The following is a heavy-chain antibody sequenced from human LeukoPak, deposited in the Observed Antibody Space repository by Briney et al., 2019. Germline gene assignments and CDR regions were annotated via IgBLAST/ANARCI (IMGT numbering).Heavy chain of an antibody. CDR1: GGSINSYY. J-gene: IGHJ4*02. Sequence: SETLSLTCTVSGGSINSYYWSWIRQFAGKGLEWIGRIYSSGSTNYNPSLKSRVTMSVDTSKNQFSVKLSSVTAADTAVYYCARDRRGYGEGYFDYWGQGTLVTVSS. CDR3: ARDRRGYGEGYFDY. D-gene: IGHD3-10*01. V-gene: IGHV4-4*07. CDR2: IYSSGST.